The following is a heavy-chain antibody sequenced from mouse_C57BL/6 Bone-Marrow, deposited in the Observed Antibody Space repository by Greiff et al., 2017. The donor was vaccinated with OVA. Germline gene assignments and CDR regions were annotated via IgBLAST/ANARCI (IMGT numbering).Heavy chain of an antibody. CDR3: ARSGYMNYGGAMDY. CDR2: IHPNSGST. V-gene: IGHV1-64*01. D-gene: IGHD2-5*01. J-gene: IGHJ4*01. Sequence: QVQLQQPGAELVKPGASVKLSCKASGYTFTSYWMHWVKQRPGQGLEWIGMIHPNSGSTNYNEKFKSKATLTVDKSSSTAYMHLSSLTSEDSAVYYFARSGYMNYGGAMDYWGQGTSVTVSP. CDR1: GYTFTSYW.